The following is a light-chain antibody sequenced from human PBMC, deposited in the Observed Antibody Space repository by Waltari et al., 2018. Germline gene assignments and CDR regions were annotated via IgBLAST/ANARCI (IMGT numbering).Light chain of an antibody. CDR2: WAS. CDR3: QQYYSIWT. CDR1: QSVLYSSNNKNY. Sequence: DIVMTQSPDSLAVSLGERATIHCKSSQSVLYSSNNKNYLAWYQQKPGQPPKLLIYWASTRESGVPDRFSGSGSGTDFTLTISSLQAEDVAVYYCQQYYSIWTFGQGTKVEIK. V-gene: IGKV4-1*01. J-gene: IGKJ1*01.